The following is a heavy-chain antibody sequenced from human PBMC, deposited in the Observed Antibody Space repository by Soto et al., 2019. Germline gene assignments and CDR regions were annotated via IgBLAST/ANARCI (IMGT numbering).Heavy chain of an antibody. J-gene: IGHJ5*02. D-gene: IGHD2-21*01. Sequence: TLSLTCTFSVVSINTTGFTANWIRQSPWKGLEWIGYIYQSGSTFYNPSLRSRVTISADRSKNQFSLKLNSVTAADTAVYYCARGNINVVEGIVSWFEPWGQGTLVIVSS. V-gene: IGHV4-30-2*06. CDR3: ARGNINVVEGIVSWFEP. CDR2: IYQSGST. CDR1: VVSINTTGFT.